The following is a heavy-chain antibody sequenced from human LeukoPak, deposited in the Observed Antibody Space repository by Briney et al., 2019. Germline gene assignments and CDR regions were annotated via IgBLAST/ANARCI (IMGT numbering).Heavy chain of an antibody. Sequence: SQTLSLTCTVSGGSISSGGYYWSWIRQHPGKGLEWIGYIYYSGSTYYNPSLKSRVTISVDTSKNQFSLKLSSVTAADTAVYYCARHRYDFWSGFPPGYYYGMDVWGQGTTVTVSS. D-gene: IGHD3-3*01. V-gene: IGHV4-31*03. CDR1: GGSISSGGYY. CDR2: IYYSGST. J-gene: IGHJ6*02. CDR3: ARHRYDFWSGFPPGYYYGMDV.